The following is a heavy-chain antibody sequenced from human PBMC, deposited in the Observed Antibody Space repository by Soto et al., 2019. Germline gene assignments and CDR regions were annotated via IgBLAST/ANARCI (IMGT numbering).Heavy chain of an antibody. CDR2: IYSGGST. J-gene: IGHJ5*02. D-gene: IGHD6-19*01. Sequence: EVQLVESGGGLVQPGGSLRLSCAASGFTVSSNYMSWVRQAPGKGLEWVSVIYSGGSTYYADSVKGRFTISRDNSKNTLYLQMNSLRAGDTAVYYCARDRDSSGWYDPWGQGTLVTVSS. CDR1: GFTVSSNY. CDR3: ARDRDSSGWYDP. V-gene: IGHV3-66*01.